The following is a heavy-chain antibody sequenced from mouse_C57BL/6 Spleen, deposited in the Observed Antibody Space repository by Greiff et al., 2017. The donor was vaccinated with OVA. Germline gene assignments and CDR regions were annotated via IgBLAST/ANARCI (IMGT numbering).Heavy chain of an antibody. CDR2: ISYDGSN. Sequence: EVKLQESGPGLVKPSQSLSLTCSVTGYSITSGYYWNWIRQFPGNKLEWMGYISYDGSNNYNPSLKNRISITRDTSKNQFFLKLNSVTTEDTATYDCARRVDYSNPDWYFDVWGTGTTVTVSS. D-gene: IGHD2-5*01. CDR3: ARRVDYSNPDWYFDV. J-gene: IGHJ1*03. CDR1: GYSITSGYY. V-gene: IGHV3-6*01.